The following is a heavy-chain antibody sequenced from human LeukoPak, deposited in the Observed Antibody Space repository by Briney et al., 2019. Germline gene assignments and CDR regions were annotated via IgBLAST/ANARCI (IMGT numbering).Heavy chain of an antibody. J-gene: IGHJ3*02. CDR1: GGSISSSSYY. V-gene: IGHV4-39*01. CDR2: IYCSGST. D-gene: IGHD3-22*01. Sequence: AETLSLTCTVSGGSISSSSYYWGWVRQPPGKGLEWIGSIYCSGSTYYNPSLKSRVTISVDTSKNQFSLKLSSVTAADTAVYYCARQGRISMIVVLIEDAFDIWGQGTMVTVSS. CDR3: ARQGRISMIVVLIEDAFDI.